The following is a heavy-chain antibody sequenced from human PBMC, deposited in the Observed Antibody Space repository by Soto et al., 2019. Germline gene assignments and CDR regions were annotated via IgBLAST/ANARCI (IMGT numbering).Heavy chain of an antibody. CDR1: GGFVSSGSYY. J-gene: IGHJ3*02. D-gene: IGHD1-1*01. V-gene: IGHV4-34*01. CDR2: MSHSGGT. Sequence: QVQLQQWGAGLLKPSETLSLTCAVYGGFVSSGSYYWSGTRQPPGKGLEWIGEMSHSGGTHFNPSLKSRVTISVDTSKNQFSLRMSSVTAADTALYYCARVERGTVTTVVDAFDIWGPGTMVTVSS. CDR3: ARVERGTVTTVVDAFDI.